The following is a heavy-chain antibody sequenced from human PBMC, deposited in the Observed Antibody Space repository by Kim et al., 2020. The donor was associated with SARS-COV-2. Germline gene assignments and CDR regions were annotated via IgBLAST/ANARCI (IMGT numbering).Heavy chain of an antibody. Sequence: ASVKVSCKASGYTFTDYSIHWVRQAPGQGLEWMGWINEGNGNRRYSQKFQGRVTFIRDTSANTVYMELSSLSSEDTAVYYCVRAFLHPHEKWGQGTLVTV. CDR1: GYTFTDYS. CDR3: VRAFLHPHEK. J-gene: IGHJ4*02. V-gene: IGHV1-3*01. CDR2: INEGNGNR.